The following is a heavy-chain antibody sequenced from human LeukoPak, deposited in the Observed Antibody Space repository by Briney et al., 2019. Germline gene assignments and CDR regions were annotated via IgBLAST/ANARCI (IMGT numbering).Heavy chain of an antibody. CDR2: ISYDGSNK. CDR1: GFTFSRYV. Sequence: GGSLRLSCAASGFTFSRYVMHWVRQAPGKGLEWVAVISYDGSNKYYADSVKGRFTISRDNSKNTLYLQMNSLRAEDTAVYYCAKAVRISNLGVDYWGQGTLVTVSS. J-gene: IGHJ4*02. D-gene: IGHD3-16*01. CDR3: AKAVRISNLGVDY. V-gene: IGHV3-30-3*01.